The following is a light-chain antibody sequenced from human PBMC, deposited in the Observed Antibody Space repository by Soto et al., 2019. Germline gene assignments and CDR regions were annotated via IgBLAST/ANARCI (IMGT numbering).Light chain of an antibody. CDR2: LNSDGSH. CDR3: QTWGTGIQV. V-gene: IGLV4-69*01. CDR1: SGHSRYA. J-gene: IGLJ2*01. Sequence: QLVLTQSPSVSASLGASVKLTCTLSSGHSRYAIAWHQQQPEKGPRYLMKLNSDGSHSKGDGVPGRFSGSGSGAERYLTISSLQSEDEADYYCQTWGTGIQVFGGGTKLTVL.